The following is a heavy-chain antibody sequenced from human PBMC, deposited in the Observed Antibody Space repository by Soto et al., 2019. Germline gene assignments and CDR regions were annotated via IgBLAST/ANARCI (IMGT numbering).Heavy chain of an antibody. CDR2: VFYTGFT. Sequence: PSETLSLTCAVSGASISGSDYYWAWLRQAPGKGPEWIGSVFYTGFTSYNPSLESRVSVPVDTSKSQFSLKLIAVTAADTAVYYCATSKKGDNWNYLDHWGQGALVTVSP. V-gene: IGHV4-39*01. D-gene: IGHD1-20*01. J-gene: IGHJ4*02. CDR3: ATSKKGDNWNYLDH. CDR1: GASISGSDYY.